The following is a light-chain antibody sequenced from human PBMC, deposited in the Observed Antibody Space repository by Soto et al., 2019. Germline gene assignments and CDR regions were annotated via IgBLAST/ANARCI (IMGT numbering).Light chain of an antibody. CDR3: QQYNSYSWT. J-gene: IGKJ1*01. V-gene: IGKV1-5*01. Sequence: DIQMTQSPSTLSASVGDRVTITCRAIQSISTWLAWYQQKPGKAPKLLIYDASSLESGVPSRFSGSGSGTEFTLTISSLQPDDFATYYCQQYNSYSWTFGQGTKVDNK. CDR1: QSISTW. CDR2: DAS.